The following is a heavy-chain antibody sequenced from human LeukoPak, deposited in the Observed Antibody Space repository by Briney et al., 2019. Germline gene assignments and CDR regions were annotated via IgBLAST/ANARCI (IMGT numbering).Heavy chain of an antibody. V-gene: IGHV1-69*05. Sequence: GSSVKASCKASGGTFSTYAITWVRQAPGQGLEWMGGIIPIFGTANYAQKFQDRVTITTDASTSTVYMELTSLRSEDTAVYYCARTPQHSYYYYNMDVWGKGTTVTVAS. D-gene: IGHD5-18*01. J-gene: IGHJ6*03. CDR1: GGTFSTYA. CDR3: ARTPQHSYYYYNMDV. CDR2: IIPIFGTA.